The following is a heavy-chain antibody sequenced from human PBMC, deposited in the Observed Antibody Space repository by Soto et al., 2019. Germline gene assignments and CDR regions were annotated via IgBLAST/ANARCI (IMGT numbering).Heavy chain of an antibody. J-gene: IGHJ4*02. Sequence: GGSLRLSCAASGFTFSSYATSWVRQAPGKGLEWISAVSGSGGSTYYADSVKGRFTISRDNSKDTLYLQMNNLRAEDTAVYYCAKPPDYNWNDYWGQGTLVTSPQ. V-gene: IGHV3-23*01. CDR3: AKPPDYNWNDY. CDR1: GFTFSSYA. CDR2: VSGSGGST. D-gene: IGHD1-20*01.